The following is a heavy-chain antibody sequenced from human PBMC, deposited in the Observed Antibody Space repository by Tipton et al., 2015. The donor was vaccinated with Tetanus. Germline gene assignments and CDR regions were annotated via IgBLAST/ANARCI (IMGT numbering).Heavy chain of an antibody. V-gene: IGHV4-28*01. CDR2: IYYSGST. D-gene: IGHD3-10*01. CDR1: GFSFSEYW. Sequence: LRLSCAASGFSFSEYWMSWVRQAPGKGLEWIGYIYYSGSTYYNPSLKSRITMSVDTSKNQFSLKLTSVTAVDTAVYYCARTCSTYGTNFDYWGQGTLVTVSS. J-gene: IGHJ4*02. CDR3: ARTCSTYGTNFDY.